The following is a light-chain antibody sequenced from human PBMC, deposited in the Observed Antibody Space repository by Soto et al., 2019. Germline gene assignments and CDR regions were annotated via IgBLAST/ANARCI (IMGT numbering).Light chain of an antibody. Sequence: DIQMTQSPSTLSASVGDRVTITCRASQSISSWLAWYQQKPGRDPKLPIYKAFSLESGVPSRFSGSGSGTDFTLTISSLQPDDFATYYCQQYNSQWTFGQGTKVEFK. CDR1: QSISSW. J-gene: IGKJ1*01. CDR3: QQYNSQWT. CDR2: KAF. V-gene: IGKV1-5*03.